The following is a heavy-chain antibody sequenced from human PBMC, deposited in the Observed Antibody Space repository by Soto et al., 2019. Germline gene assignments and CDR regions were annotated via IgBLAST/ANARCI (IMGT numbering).Heavy chain of an antibody. CDR1: GYTFTSYA. V-gene: IGHV1-3*01. Sequence: GASVKVSCQASGYTFTSYAMHWVRQAPGQRLEWMGWINAGNGNTKYSQKFQGRVTITRDTSASTAYMELSSLRSEDTAVYYCARELVGATTSLDYWGQGTLVTVSS. J-gene: IGHJ4*02. CDR2: INAGNGNT. CDR3: ARELVGATTSLDY. D-gene: IGHD1-26*01.